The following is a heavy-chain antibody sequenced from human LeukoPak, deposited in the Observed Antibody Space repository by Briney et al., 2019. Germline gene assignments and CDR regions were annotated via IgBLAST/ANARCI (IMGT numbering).Heavy chain of an antibody. J-gene: IGHJ5*02. V-gene: IGHV4-61*02. D-gene: IGHD3-10*01. CDR2: IYTSGNT. Sequence: PSETLSLTCTVSGDSISSGTYYWNWIRQPAGKRLEWIGRIYTSGNTYYNPSLKCRVTISVDTSKNQFSLNLTSVTAADTAVYYCATSRFSGGLGRFDPWGQGTLVTVSS. CDR3: ATSRFSGGLGRFDP. CDR1: GDSISSGTYY.